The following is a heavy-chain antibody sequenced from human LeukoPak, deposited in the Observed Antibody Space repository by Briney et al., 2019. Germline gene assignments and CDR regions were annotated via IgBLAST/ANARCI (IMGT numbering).Heavy chain of an antibody. CDR3: ACRMFASNWFQP. CDR2: IDPSDSDI. V-gene: IGHV5-51*01. D-gene: IGHD3-10*02. J-gene: IGHJ5*02. CDR1: GYSFTSYW. Sequence: GESLKISCKASGYSFTSYWIGWVRQMPGKGLEWMGIIDPSDSDIRYTPSFQGQVTISADKSLSTAYLQWNSLKASDTALYYCACRMFASNWFQPWGQGTLVTVSS.